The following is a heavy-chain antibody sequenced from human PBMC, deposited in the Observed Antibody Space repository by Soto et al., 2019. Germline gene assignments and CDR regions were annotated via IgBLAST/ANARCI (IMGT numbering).Heavy chain of an antibody. CDR2: ISDRGATT. V-gene: IGHV3-23*01. Sequence: PVGSLRLSCAASGFTISSYAMSWVRQAPGKGLEWVSAISDRGATTHYADSVKGRFTISRDTSKNTLYLQMNTLRAEDTAVYYCAKDKPGTTSFDYWGRGTLVTVSS. CDR3: AKDKPGTTSFDY. D-gene: IGHD1-1*01. CDR1: GFTISSYA. J-gene: IGHJ4*02.